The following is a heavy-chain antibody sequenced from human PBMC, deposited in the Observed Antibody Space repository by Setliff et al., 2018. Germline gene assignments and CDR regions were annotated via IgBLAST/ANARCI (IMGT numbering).Heavy chain of an antibody. CDR3: ARDRSSIAVAGGGVDY. D-gene: IGHD6-19*01. V-gene: IGHV4-59*11. CDR1: GGSISSHY. CDR2: IYYSGST. J-gene: IGHJ4*02. Sequence: PSETLSLTCTVSGGSISSHYWSWIRQPPGKGLEWIGSIYYSGSTNYNPSLKSRVTISVDTSKNQFSLNLSSVTAADTAVYYCARDRSSIAVAGGGVDYWGQGTLVTVSS.